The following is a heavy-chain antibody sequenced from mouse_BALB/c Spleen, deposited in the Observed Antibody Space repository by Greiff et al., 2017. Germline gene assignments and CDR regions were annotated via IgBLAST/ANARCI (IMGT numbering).Heavy chain of an antibody. CDR1: GYSFTSYW. CDR3: ARWDRDYFDY. D-gene: IGHD3-3*01. J-gene: IGHJ2*01. Sequence: QVQLQQSGPQLVRPGASVKISCKASGYSFTSYWMHWVKQRPGQGLEWIGMIDPSDSETRLNQKFKDKATLTVDKSSSTAYMQLSSPTSEDSAVYYCARWDRDYFDYWGQGTTLTVSS. CDR2: IDPSDSET. V-gene: IGHV1S126*01.